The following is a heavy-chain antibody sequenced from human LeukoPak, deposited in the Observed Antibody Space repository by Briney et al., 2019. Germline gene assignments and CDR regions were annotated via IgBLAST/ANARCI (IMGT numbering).Heavy chain of an antibody. J-gene: IGHJ4*02. CDR2: MSGSGGST. CDR1: GFTFSNYA. D-gene: IGHD5-24*01. Sequence: PGGSLRLSCAASGFTFSNYAMSWVRQAPGKGLEWVSSMSGSGGSTYYADSVKGRFTISRDNSKNTLYLQMNNLRADDTAVYYCVRGSGGDGYGYWGDYWGQGTLVTVSP. V-gene: IGHV3-23*01. CDR3: VRGSGGDGYGYWGDY.